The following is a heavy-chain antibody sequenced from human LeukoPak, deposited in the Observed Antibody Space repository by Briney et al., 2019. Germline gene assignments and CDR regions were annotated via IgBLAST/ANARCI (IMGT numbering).Heavy chain of an antibody. CDR3: ATGYCSSTSCYTPLDY. J-gene: IGHJ4*02. D-gene: IGHD2-2*02. CDR2: INHSGST. Sequence: SETLSLTCAVYGGSFSGYYWSWIRQPPGKGLEWIGEINHSGSTNYNPSLKSRVTISVDTPKNQFSLKLSSVTAADTAVYYCATGYCSSTSCYTPLDYWGQGTLVTVSS. V-gene: IGHV4-34*01. CDR1: GGSFSGYY.